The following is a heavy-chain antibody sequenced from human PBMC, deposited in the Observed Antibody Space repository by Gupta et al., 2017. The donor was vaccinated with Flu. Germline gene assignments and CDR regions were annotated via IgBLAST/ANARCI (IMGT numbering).Heavy chain of an antibody. Sequence: QVQLVESGGGVVQPGRSLRLSCAASGFTLSSSGMHWVRQAAGKGLEWVAVIWYDGSNKYYADTVKGRFTISRDNSKNTLYLQMNSLRAEDTAVYYCARDRAGYCSSSSCYLIHYWGQGTLVTVSS. J-gene: IGHJ4*02. CDR2: IWYDGSNK. D-gene: IGHD2-2*01. V-gene: IGHV3-33*01. CDR3: ARDRAGYCSSSSCYLIHY. CDR1: GFTLSSSG.